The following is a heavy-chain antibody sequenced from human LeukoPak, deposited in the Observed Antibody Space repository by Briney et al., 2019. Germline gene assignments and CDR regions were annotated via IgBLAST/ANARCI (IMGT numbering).Heavy chain of an antibody. CDR3: ARSSYGYLFDY. CDR2: IYYSGST. CDR1: GGSISSGDYY. J-gene: IGHJ4*02. D-gene: IGHD5-18*01. Sequence: SETLSLTCTVSGGSISSGDYYWSWIRQPPGKGLQWIGCIYYSGSTNYNPSLKSRVTISVDTSKNQFSLKLSSVTAADTAVYYCARSSYGYLFDYWGQGTLVTVSS. V-gene: IGHV4-30-4*08.